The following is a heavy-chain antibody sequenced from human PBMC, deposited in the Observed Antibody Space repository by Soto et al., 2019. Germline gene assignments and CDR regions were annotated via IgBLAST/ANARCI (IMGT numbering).Heavy chain of an antibody. D-gene: IGHD1-1*01. V-gene: IGHV4-59*01. CDR1: GGSISSYY. CDR3: GRLDERYYYYYGMDV. Sequence: PSETLSLTCTVSGGSISSYYWSWIRQPPGKGLEWIGYIYYSGSTNYNPSLKSRVTISVDTSKNQFSLKLSSVTAADTAVYYCGRLDERYYYYYGMDVWGQGTTVTVS. J-gene: IGHJ6*02. CDR2: IYYSGST.